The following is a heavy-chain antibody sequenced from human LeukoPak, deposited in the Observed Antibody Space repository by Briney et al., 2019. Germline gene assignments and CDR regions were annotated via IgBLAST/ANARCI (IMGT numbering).Heavy chain of an antibody. CDR2: INGGGDIT. CDR1: RYSFDSYV. D-gene: IGHD6-13*01. J-gene: IGHJ4*02. V-gene: IGHV3-23*01. CDR3: AKRYGDSTGWFFDF. Sequence: GGSLRLSCEGSRYSFDSYVMTWVRQAPGKGLEWVSSINGGGDITYYAESVKGRFTVSRDNSKNTLVLQMNSLRAEDTAVFYCAKRYGDSTGWFFDFWGQGSLVTVSS.